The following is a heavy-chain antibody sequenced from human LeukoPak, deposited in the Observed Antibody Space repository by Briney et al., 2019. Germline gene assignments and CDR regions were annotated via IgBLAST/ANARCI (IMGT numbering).Heavy chain of an antibody. Sequence: GGSLRLSCAASGFTFSDYYMSWIRQAPGKGLEWVSYISSSGSTIYCADSVKGRFTISRDNAKNSLYLQMNSLRAEDTAVYYCARPHYDFWSGYFDPYYYYGMDVWGQGTTVTVSS. CDR3: ARPHYDFWSGYFDPYYYYGMDV. D-gene: IGHD3-3*01. V-gene: IGHV3-11*01. CDR2: ISSSGSTI. CDR1: GFTFSDYY. J-gene: IGHJ6*02.